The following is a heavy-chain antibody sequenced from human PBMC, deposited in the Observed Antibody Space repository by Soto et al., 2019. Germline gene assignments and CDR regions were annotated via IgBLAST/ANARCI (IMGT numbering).Heavy chain of an antibody. V-gene: IGHV4-39*01. CDR3: ARHPLLDP. Sequence: QLQLQESGPGLVKPSETLSLTCTVSGGSISSSRYYWGWIRQPPGKGLEWIGIIYSSGSTYYNPSLKSRVTISVSPSTNQFSLKLSSVTAADTAVYYCARHPLLDPWGQGTLVPVSS. CDR1: GGSISSSRYY. CDR2: IYSSGST. J-gene: IGHJ5*02.